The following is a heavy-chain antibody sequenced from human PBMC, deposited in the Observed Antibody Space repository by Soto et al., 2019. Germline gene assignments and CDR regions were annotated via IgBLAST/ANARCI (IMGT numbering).Heavy chain of an antibody. CDR2: IYPGDSDT. CDR3: ARGFLEPHYYYYMDV. D-gene: IGHD3-3*01. V-gene: IGHV5-51*01. CDR1: GYSFTSYW. Sequence: GESLKISCKGSGYSFTSYWIGWVRQMPGKGLEWMGIIYPGDSDTRYSPSFQGQVTISADKSISTAYLQWSSLKASDTAMYYCARGFLEPHYYYYMDVWGKGTTVTVSS. J-gene: IGHJ6*03.